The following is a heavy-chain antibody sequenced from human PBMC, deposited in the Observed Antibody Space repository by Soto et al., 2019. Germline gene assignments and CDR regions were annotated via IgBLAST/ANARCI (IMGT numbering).Heavy chain of an antibody. D-gene: IGHD3-3*01. CDR1: GFTFSSYE. CDR3: ARAIFNGMDV. Sequence: GGSLRLSCSASGFTFSSYEMNWVRQAPGKGLEWVSYISSSGSTIYYADSVKGRFTISRDNAKNSLYLQMNSLRAEDTAVYYCARAIFNGMDVWGQGTTVTVSS. CDR2: ISSSGSTI. V-gene: IGHV3-48*03. J-gene: IGHJ6*02.